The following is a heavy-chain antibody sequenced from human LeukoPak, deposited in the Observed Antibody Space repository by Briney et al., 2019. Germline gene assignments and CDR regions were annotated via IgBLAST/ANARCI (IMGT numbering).Heavy chain of an antibody. Sequence: SETLSLTCTVSGGSISGYYWSWIRQPPGKGLEWIGYIYYSGNTYYNPSLKSRVTMSVDTSKKQFSLNLTSVTAADTAVYYCAREKTYYDSIGNYYGGVFDYWGQGTLVTVSS. V-gene: IGHV4-59*12. CDR2: IYYSGNT. CDR3: AREKTYYDSIGNYYGGVFDY. CDR1: GGSISGYY. D-gene: IGHD3-22*01. J-gene: IGHJ4*02.